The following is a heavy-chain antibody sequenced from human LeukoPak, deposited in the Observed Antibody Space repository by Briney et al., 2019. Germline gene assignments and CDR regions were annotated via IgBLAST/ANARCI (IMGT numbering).Heavy chain of an antibody. V-gene: IGHV4-59*12. CDR3: ARDLDDYGGNSNWFDP. Sequence: SETLSLTCTVPGGSISSYYWSWIRQPPGKGLEWIGYIYYSGSTNYNPSLKSRVTISVDTSKNQFSLKLSSVTAADTAVYYCARDLDDYGGNSNWFDPWGQGTLVTVSS. J-gene: IGHJ5*02. CDR1: GGSISSYY. CDR2: IYYSGST. D-gene: IGHD4-23*01.